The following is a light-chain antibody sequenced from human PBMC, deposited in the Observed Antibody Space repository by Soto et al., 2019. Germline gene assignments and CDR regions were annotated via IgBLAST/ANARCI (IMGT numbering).Light chain of an antibody. CDR2: EVI. V-gene: IGLV2-23*02. Sequence: QSALTQPASVSGSPGQSITISCTGTSSDVGSYNLVSWYQQHPGKAPKVIIYEVIKRPSGVSNRFSGSKSGNTASLTISGLQAEDEADYYCCSHAGSTSLVFGGGTQLTVL. J-gene: IGLJ2*01. CDR1: SSDVGSYNL. CDR3: CSHAGSTSLV.